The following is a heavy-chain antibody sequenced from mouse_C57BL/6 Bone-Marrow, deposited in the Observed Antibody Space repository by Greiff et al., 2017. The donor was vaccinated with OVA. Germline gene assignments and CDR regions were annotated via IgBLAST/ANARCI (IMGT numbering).Heavy chain of an antibody. Sequence: QVHVKQPGAELVKPGASVKLSCKASGYTFTSYWMHWVKQRPGRGLEWIGRIDPNSGGTKYNEKFKSKATLTVDKPSSTAYMQLSSLTSEDSAVYYCARPSNWDFGYFDVWGTGTTVTVSS. CDR1: GYTFTSYW. CDR2: IDPNSGGT. D-gene: IGHD4-1*01. J-gene: IGHJ1*03. CDR3: ARPSNWDFGYFDV. V-gene: IGHV1-72*01.